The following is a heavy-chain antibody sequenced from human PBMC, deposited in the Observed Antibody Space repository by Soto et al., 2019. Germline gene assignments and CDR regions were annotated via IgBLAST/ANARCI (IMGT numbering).Heavy chain of an antibody. CDR2: IIPIFGTT. Sequence: VKVSCKASGGTFSSFAISWVRQAPGQGLEWMGGIIPIFGTTNYAQKFQGRVTITADESTSTAYMEVTTLRSEDTAVYYCARDRDHTYDYWGQGTLVTVSS. V-gene: IGHV1-69*13. CDR3: ARDRDHTYDY. J-gene: IGHJ4*02. CDR1: GGTFSSFA.